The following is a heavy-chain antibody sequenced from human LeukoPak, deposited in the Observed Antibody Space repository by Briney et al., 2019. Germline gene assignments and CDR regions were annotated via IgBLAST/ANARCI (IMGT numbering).Heavy chain of an antibody. CDR1: GLMFDDYG. Sequence: GGSLRLSCAASGLMFDDYGMSWVRQAPGKGLEWVSGINWNGGSTGYADSVKGRFTISRDNAKNSLYLQMNSLRAEDTALYYCARDRGVGGSYYYYMDVWGKGTTVTVSS. V-gene: IGHV3-20*04. CDR3: ARDRGVGGSYYYYMDV. J-gene: IGHJ6*03. D-gene: IGHD3-10*01. CDR2: INWNGGST.